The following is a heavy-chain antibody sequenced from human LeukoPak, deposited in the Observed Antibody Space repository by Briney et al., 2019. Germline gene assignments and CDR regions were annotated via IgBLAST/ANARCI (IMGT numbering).Heavy chain of an antibody. Sequence: GESLKISCKGSGYSFTSYWIGWVRQMPGKGLEWMGIIYPGDSDTRYSPSFQGQVTISADKSISTAYLQWSSLKASDTAMYYCARALRDGYNPRNWFDPWGQGTLVTVSS. D-gene: IGHD5-24*01. CDR1: GYSFTSYW. CDR3: ARALRDGYNPRNWFDP. J-gene: IGHJ5*02. V-gene: IGHV5-51*01. CDR2: IYPGDSDT.